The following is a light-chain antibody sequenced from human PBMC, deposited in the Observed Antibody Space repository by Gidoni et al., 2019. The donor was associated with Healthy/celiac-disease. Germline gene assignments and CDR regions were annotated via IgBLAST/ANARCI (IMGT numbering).Light chain of an antibody. Sequence: QSALTQPAPVSGSPGPPITISCTGTSSDVGSYNLVSWYQQHPGKAPKLMIYEGSKRPSGVSNRFSGSKSGNTASLTISGLQAEDEADYYCCSYAGSSTVVFGGGTKLTVL. CDR3: CSYAGSSTVV. CDR1: SSDVGSYNL. J-gene: IGLJ2*01. CDR2: EGS. V-gene: IGLV2-23*01.